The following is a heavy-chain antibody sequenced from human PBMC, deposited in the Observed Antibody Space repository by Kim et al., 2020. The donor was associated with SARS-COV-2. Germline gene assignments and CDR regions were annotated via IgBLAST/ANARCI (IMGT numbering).Heavy chain of an antibody. V-gene: IGHV4-31*02. Sequence: LKSRVTISVDTSKNQFSLKLSSVTAADTAVYYCARDRGVVVPAATDAFDIWGQGTMVTVSS. CDR3: ARDRGVVVPAATDAFDI. D-gene: IGHD2-2*01. J-gene: IGHJ3*02.